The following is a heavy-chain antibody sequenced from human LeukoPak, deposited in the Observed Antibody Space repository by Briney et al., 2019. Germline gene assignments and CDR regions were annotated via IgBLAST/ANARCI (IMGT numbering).Heavy chain of an antibody. CDR2: IRSKTYGGTT. J-gene: IGHJ1*01. D-gene: IGHD3-22*01. Sequence: GGSLRLSCAASGFTFSNAWMSWVRQAPGKGLEWVGFIRSKTYGGTTEYAASVKGRFTISRDDSKTIAYLQMNSLKTEDTAVYYCTGDSSGYYAEYFQHWGQGTLVTVSS. CDR3: TGDSSGYYAEYFQH. CDR1: GFTFSNAW. V-gene: IGHV3-49*04.